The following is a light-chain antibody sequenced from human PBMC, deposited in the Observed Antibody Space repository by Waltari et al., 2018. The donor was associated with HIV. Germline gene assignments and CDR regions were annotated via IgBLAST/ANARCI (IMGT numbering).Light chain of an antibody. CDR2: DVP. V-gene: IGLV2-14*01. CDR3: TSYISSSTPV. Sequence: QSALTQPASVSGSPGQSITIPCTGTSSDLTYYNSVSWYQHHPGKAPKVIIYDVPNRPSGVSHRFSGSKSGHTASLTISGLQAEDEADYFCTSYISSSTPVFGGGTKLTVL. J-gene: IGLJ3*02. CDR1: SSDLTYYNS.